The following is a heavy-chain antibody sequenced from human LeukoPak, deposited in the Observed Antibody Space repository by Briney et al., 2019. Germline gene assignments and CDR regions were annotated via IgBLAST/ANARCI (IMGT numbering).Heavy chain of an antibody. Sequence: PSETLSLTCAVSGGSGGSISSSNFWTWVRQPPGKGLEWIGEIYHSGSTNYNPSLKSRLTISVDESKNQFSLKLNSVTAADTAVYYCAREVIAAAGTNLFDYWGQGTLVTVFS. D-gene: IGHD6-13*01. CDR3: AREVIAAAGTNLFDY. CDR1: GGSGGSISSSNF. J-gene: IGHJ4*02. V-gene: IGHV4-4*02. CDR2: IYHSGST.